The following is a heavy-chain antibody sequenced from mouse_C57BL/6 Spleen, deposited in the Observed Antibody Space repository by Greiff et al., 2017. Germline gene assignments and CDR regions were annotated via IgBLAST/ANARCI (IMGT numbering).Heavy chain of an antibody. CDR2: INPNYGTT. V-gene: IGHV1-39*01. CDR3: ASYGNPNYYAMDY. J-gene: IGHJ4*01. D-gene: IGHD2-1*01. Sequence: VQLQQSGPELVKPGASVKISCKASGYSFTDYNMNWVKQSNGKSLEWIGVINPNYGTTSYNQKFKDKATLTVDQSSSTAYMQLNSLTSEDSAVYYCASYGNPNYYAMDYWGQGTSVTVSS. CDR1: GYSFTDYN.